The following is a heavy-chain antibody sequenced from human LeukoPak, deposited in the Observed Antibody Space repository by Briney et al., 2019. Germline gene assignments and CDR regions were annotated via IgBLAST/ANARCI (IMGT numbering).Heavy chain of an antibody. D-gene: IGHD2-15*01. Sequence: SETLSLTCTVSGGSISSYYWSWIRQPPGKGLEWIGCIYYSGSTNYNPSLKSRVTISVDTSKNQFSLKLSSVTAADTAVYYCARGEGQYCSGGSCSSLLYYYYGMDVWGQGTTVTVSS. V-gene: IGHV4-59*01. CDR2: IYYSGST. CDR3: ARGEGQYCSGGSCSSLLYYYYGMDV. J-gene: IGHJ6*02. CDR1: GGSISSYY.